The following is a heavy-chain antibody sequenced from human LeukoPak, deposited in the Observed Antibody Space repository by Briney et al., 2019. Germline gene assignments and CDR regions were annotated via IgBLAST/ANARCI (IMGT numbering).Heavy chain of an antibody. CDR1: GFTFSSYS. Sequence: GSLRLSCAASGFTFSSYSMNWVRQAPGKGLEWVSSISSSSSYVYYADSVKGRFTISRDNAKNSLYLQMNSLRVEDTAVYYCARGGSGSGYHYYYYYMDVWGKGTTVTISS. V-gene: IGHV3-21*01. J-gene: IGHJ6*03. D-gene: IGHD3-22*01. CDR2: ISSSSSYV. CDR3: ARGGSGSGYHYYYYYMDV.